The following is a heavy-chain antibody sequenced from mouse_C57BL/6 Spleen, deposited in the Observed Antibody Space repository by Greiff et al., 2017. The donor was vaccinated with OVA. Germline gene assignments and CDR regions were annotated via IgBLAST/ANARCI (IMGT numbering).Heavy chain of an antibody. Sequence: VQLQQPGAELVKPGASVKMSCTASGYTFTSYWITWVKQRPGQGLEWIGDIYPGSGSTNYNEKFKSKATLTVDTSSSTAYMQLSSLTSEDSAVYYCARALYYYGAMDYWGQGTSVTVSS. J-gene: IGHJ4*01. V-gene: IGHV1-55*01. D-gene: IGHD1-1*01. CDR3: ARALYYYGAMDY. CDR1: GYTFTSYW. CDR2: IYPGSGST.